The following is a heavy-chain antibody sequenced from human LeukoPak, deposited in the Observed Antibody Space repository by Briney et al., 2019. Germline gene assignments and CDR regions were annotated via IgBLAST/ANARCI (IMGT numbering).Heavy chain of an antibody. V-gene: IGHV3-21*01. CDR2: ISSSSSYI. D-gene: IGHD6-13*01. CDR3: ARLRIAASGDWFDP. CDR1: GFTFSSYS. J-gene: IGHJ5*02. Sequence: PGGSLRLSCAASGFTFSSYSMNWVRQAPGKGLEWDSSISSSSSYIYYADSVKGRFTISRDNAKNSLYLQMNSLRAEDTAVYYCARLRIAASGDWFDPWGQGTLVTVSS.